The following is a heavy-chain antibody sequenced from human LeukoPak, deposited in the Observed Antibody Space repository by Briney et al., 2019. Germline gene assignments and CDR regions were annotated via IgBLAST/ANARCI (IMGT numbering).Heavy chain of an antibody. V-gene: IGHV4-39*01. Sequence: SETLSLTCTVSGGSISSSSYYWGWIRQPPGKGLEWIGSIYYSGSTYYNPSLKSRVTISVDTSKNQFSLKLSSVTAADTAVYYCATLIHSPVLYRYWYFDLWGRGALVTVSS. CDR2: IYYSGST. D-gene: IGHD1-14*01. CDR3: ATLIHSPVLYRYWYFDL. J-gene: IGHJ2*01. CDR1: GGSISSSSYY.